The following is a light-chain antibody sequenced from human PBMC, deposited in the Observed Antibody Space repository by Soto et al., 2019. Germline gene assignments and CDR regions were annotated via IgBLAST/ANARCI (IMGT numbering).Light chain of an antibody. CDR2: DVT. CDR1: SSDIGRYDL. CDR3: CSHAGRGSVL. V-gene: IGLV2-23*02. Sequence: QSVLAQPASVSGSPGQSITISCTGTSSDIGRYDLVSWYQQYPGKAHKLIIYDVTQRPSGVSDLLSASKSGNTASLTISGLPAEDEDDYYCCSHAGRGSVLFGGGTKLTVL. J-gene: IGLJ2*01.